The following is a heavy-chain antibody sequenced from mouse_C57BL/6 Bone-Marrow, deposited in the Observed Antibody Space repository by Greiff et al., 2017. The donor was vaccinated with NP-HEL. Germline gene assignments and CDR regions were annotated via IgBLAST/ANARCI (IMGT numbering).Heavy chain of an antibody. CDR1: GYSFTDYN. D-gene: IGHD1-1*01. V-gene: IGHV1-39*01. CDR2: INTNYGTT. Sequence: EVQPQQSGPELVKPGASVKISCKASGYSFTDYNMNWVKQSNGKSLEWIGVINTNYGTTSYNQMFKGTTTLTVDQSSSTAYMQLNRLTSEDSAVYYRARYYYGLYYLDYWGQGTTLTGSS. J-gene: IGHJ2*01. CDR3: ARYYYGLYYLDY.